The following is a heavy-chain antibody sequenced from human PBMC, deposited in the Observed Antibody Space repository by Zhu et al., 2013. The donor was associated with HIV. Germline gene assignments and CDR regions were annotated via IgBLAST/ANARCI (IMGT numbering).Heavy chain of an antibody. D-gene: IGHD6-13*01. Sequence: QVQLVQSGAEVKKPGASVKVSCKASGYTFTSYGIHWVRQAPGQRLEWMGWINVGNGNTKYSQKFQARVTITRDTSASTAYMELSSLISEDTAVYYCARDQSSSWSFDYWGQGNPGHRLP. V-gene: IGHV1-3*01. CDR2: INVGNGNT. J-gene: IGHJ4*02. CDR3: ARDQSSSWSFDY. CDR1: GYTFTSYG.